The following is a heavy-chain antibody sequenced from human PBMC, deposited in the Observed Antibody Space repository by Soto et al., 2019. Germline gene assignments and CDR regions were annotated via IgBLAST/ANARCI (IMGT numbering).Heavy chain of an antibody. Sequence: QLQLQESGPGLVKPSETLSLTCTVSGGSISSSSHYWGWIRQSPGKHLEWIGSSYYRGSTHYNPSLKTRVTISVDTSKNLVSLKVYSVTAADTAVYYCATADGFGVVTPFFEYWGQGTLATVSS. CDR3: ATADGFGVVTPFFEY. CDR1: GGSISSSSHY. V-gene: IGHV4-39*01. J-gene: IGHJ4*02. D-gene: IGHD3-3*01. CDR2: SYYRGST.